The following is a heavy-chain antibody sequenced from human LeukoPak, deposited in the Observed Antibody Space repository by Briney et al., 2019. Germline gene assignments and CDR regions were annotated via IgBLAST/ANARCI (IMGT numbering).Heavy chain of an antibody. Sequence: GASVKVSCKASGYTFTGYYMHWVRQAPGQGLEWMGWINPNSGGTNYAQKFQGRVTMTRDTSISTAYMELSRLRSDDTAVYYCARGGNYGSGSYRLALDYWGQGTLVTVSS. CDR1: GYTFTGYY. D-gene: IGHD3-10*01. CDR2: INPNSGGT. V-gene: IGHV1-2*02. CDR3: ARGGNYGSGSYRLALDY. J-gene: IGHJ4*02.